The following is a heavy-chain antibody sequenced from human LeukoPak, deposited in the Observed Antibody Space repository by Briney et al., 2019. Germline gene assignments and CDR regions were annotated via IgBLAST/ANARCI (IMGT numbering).Heavy chain of an antibody. CDR1: GYTFTSYY. D-gene: IGHD3-22*01. V-gene: IGHV1-46*01. CDR3: ARDKRRVYYDSTAPPSDAFDI. CDR2: INPSGGST. Sequence: ASVKVSCKASGYTFTSYYMHWVRQAPGQGLEWMGIINPSGGSTSYAQKFQGRVTMTRDTSTSTVYMELSSLRSEDTAVYYCARDKRRVYYDSTAPPSDAFDIWGKGTMVTVSS. J-gene: IGHJ3*02.